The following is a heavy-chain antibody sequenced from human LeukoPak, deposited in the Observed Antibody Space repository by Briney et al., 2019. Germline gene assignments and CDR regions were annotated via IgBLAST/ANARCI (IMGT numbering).Heavy chain of an antibody. CDR1: GFTFSDYY. V-gene: IGHV3-11*01. J-gene: IGHJ3*02. Sequence: GGSLRLSCAASGFTFSDYYMSWIRQAPGKGLEWVSYISSSGSTIYYADPVKGRFTISRDNAKNSLYLQMNSLRAEDTAVYYCARDRNYYGSGSYHIWGQGTMVTVSS. D-gene: IGHD3-10*01. CDR2: ISSSGSTI. CDR3: ARDRNYYGSGSYHI.